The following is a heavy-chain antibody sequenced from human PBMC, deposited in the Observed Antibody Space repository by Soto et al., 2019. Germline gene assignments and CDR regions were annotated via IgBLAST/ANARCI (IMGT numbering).Heavy chain of an antibody. J-gene: IGHJ6*02. CDR3: ATTSYELYCSGGSCYSGGYYYYGMDV. Sequence: PGGSLRLSCAASGFTFSDYYMSWIRQAPGKGLEWVSYISSSGSTIYYADSVKGRFTISRDNAKNSLYLQMNSLRAEDTAVYYCATTSYELYCSGGSCYSGGYYYYGMDVWGQGTTVTVSS. V-gene: IGHV3-11*01. CDR2: ISSSGSTI. CDR1: GFTFSDYY. D-gene: IGHD2-15*01.